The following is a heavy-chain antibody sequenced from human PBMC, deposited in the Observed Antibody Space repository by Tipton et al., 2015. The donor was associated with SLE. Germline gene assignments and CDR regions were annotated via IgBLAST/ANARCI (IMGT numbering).Heavy chain of an antibody. Sequence: SLRLSCAASGFTFSSYAMHWVRQAPGKGLEWVAVISYDGNNKYYADSVKGRFTISRDNSKNTLYLQMNSLRADDTAVYYCAREGKRLGLDYWGQGTLVTVSS. D-gene: IGHD3-16*01. V-gene: IGHV3-30*04. CDR2: ISYDGNNK. J-gene: IGHJ4*02. CDR3: AREGKRLGLDY. CDR1: GFTFSSYA.